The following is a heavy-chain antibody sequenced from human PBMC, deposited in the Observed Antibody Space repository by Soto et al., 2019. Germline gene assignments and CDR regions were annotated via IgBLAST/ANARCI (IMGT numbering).Heavy chain of an antibody. Sequence: ASVKVSCKASGGTFSSYAISWVRQAPGQGLEWMGGIIPTFGTANYAQKFQGRVTITADESTSTAYMELSSLRSEDTAVYYCARSEVEVVPGNYYYYGMDVWGQGTTVTVSS. CDR2: IIPTFGTA. J-gene: IGHJ6*02. D-gene: IGHD2-15*01. CDR3: ARSEVEVVPGNYYYYGMDV. V-gene: IGHV1-69*13. CDR1: GGTFSSYA.